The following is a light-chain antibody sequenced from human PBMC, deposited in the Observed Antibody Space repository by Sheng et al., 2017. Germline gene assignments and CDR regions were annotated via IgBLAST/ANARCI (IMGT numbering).Light chain of an antibody. Sequence: ETVMTQSPATLSVSPGERATLSCRASQSVFSNLAWYQQKPGQAPRLLIYGASTRATGIPARFSGSGSGTEFTLTISSLQSEDSAVYYCQQYNYWPPLTFGGGTRVEIK. CDR3: QQYNYWPPLT. CDR2: GAS. J-gene: IGKJ4*01. V-gene: IGKV3-15*01. CDR1: QSVFSN.